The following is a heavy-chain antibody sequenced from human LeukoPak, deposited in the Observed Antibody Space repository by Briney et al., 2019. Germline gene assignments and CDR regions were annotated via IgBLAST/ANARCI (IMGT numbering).Heavy chain of an antibody. V-gene: IGHV3-48*01. J-gene: IGHJ4*02. CDR1: EFSVGSNY. Sequence: GGSLRLSCAASEFSVGSNYMTWVRQAPGKGLEWVSYISSLSGTIHYADSVTGRFIISRDNAKNSLFLQMNSLRAEDTAVYYCVRDQGGAVSYWGQGTLVTVSS. CDR2: ISSLSGTI. CDR3: VRDQGGAVSY. D-gene: IGHD3-16*01.